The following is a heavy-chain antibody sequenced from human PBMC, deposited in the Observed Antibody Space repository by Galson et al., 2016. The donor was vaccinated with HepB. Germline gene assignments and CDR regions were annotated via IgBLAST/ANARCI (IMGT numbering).Heavy chain of an antibody. CDR2: ISSSGSTM. CDR1: GFIFSTYS. J-gene: IGHJ4*02. Sequence: SLRLSCAASGFIFSTYSLNWVRQAPGKGLEWVSYISSSGSTMYYAESVKGRFTISRDNAKNSLYLQMNSLRAEDTAVYYCARDRTSRAALDYWGQGTLVTVSS. V-gene: IGHV3-48*01. CDR3: ARDRTSRAALDY. D-gene: IGHD6-25*01.